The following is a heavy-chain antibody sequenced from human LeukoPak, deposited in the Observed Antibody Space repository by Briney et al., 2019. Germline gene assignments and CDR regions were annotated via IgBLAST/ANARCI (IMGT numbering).Heavy chain of an antibody. J-gene: IGHJ4*02. Sequence: PGGSLRLSCVGSGFTFSSYAMIWVRQAPGKGLEWVSSIRGSGSTTYHADSVNGRFTISRDNSKEIVYLQMNSLRAEDTAVYYCVKDYHYDSMGAKFGHWGQGALVTVSS. CDR2: IRGSGSTT. V-gene: IGHV3-23*01. CDR1: GFTFSSYA. D-gene: IGHD3-22*01. CDR3: VKDYHYDSMGAKFGH.